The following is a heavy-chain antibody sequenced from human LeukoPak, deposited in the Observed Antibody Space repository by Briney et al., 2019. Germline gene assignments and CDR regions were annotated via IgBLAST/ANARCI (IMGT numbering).Heavy chain of an antibody. Sequence: GGSLRLSCAACGFNFSSYERHWVRQAPGKGLEWVSYIDSGSGNIYYRDSVKGRFTISRDNAQNSLYLQMDSLRDEDTAVYYCAREEDDWLPNTCDGCGQGTVVTVSS. V-gene: IGHV3-48*02. CDR1: GFNFSSYE. J-gene: IGHJ3*01. CDR3: AREEDDWLPNTCDG. D-gene: IGHD3-9*01. CDR2: IDSGSGNI.